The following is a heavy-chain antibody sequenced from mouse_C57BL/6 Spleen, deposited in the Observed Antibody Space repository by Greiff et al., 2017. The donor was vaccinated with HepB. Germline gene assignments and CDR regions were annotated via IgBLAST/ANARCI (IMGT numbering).Heavy chain of an antibody. Sequence: VQLKQSVAELVRPGASVKLSCTASGFNIKNTYMHWVKQRPEQGLEWIGRIDPANGNTKYAPKFQGKATITADTSSNTAYLQLSSLTSEDTAIYYCASSFITTVVATDYWGQGTTLTVSS. D-gene: IGHD1-1*01. CDR1: GFNIKNTY. J-gene: IGHJ2*01. CDR3: ASSFITTVVATDY. V-gene: IGHV14-3*01. CDR2: IDPANGNT.